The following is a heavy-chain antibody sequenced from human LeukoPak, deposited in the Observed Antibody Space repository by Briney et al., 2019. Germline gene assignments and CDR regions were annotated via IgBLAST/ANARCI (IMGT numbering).Heavy chain of an antibody. D-gene: IGHD2-15*01. J-gene: IGHJ6*04. Sequence: GSSVKVSCKASGGTLSSYAISWVRQAPGQGLEWMGGIIPIFGTANYAQKFQGRVTITADKSTSTAYMELSSLRSEDTAVYYCARSIVVVVAATHYYYGMDVWGKGTTVTVSS. CDR3: ARSIVVVVAATHYYYGMDV. CDR2: IIPIFGTA. CDR1: GGTLSSYA. V-gene: IGHV1-69*06.